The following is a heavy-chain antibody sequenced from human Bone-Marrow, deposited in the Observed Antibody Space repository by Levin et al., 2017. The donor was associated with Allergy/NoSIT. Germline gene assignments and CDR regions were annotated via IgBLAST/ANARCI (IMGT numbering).Heavy chain of an antibody. CDR1: GFSLSTSGVG. CDR2: IYWDDDK. Sequence: SGPTLVKPTQTLTLTCTFSGFSLSTSGVGVGWIRQPPGKALEWLALIYWDDDKRYNPSLKSRLTITKDTSTNQVVLTLADVDPVDTATYYCAHNTIYCTHGLCNFDYWGQGTLVTVSS. CDR3: AHNTIYCTHGLCNFDY. J-gene: IGHJ4*02. D-gene: IGHD2-8*01. V-gene: IGHV2-5*02.